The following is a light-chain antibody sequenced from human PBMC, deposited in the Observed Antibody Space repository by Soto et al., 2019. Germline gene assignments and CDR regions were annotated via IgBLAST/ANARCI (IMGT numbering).Light chain of an antibody. Sequence: QSVLTQPASVSGSPGQSIAISCTGSNGDVGGYKYFSWYQQHPGKAPKLLIFGVSNRPSGVSNRFSGSKSSNTASLTISGLQDEEEADYCSSSYTGSSTVFGGGTKLTVL. J-gene: IGLJ3*02. V-gene: IGLV2-14*03. CDR3: SSYTGSSTV. CDR2: GVS. CDR1: NGDVGGYKY.